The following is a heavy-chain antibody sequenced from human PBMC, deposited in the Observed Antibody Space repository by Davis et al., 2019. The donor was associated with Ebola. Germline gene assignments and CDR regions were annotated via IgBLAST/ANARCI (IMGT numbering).Heavy chain of an antibody. D-gene: IGHD1/OR15-1a*01. J-gene: IGHJ4*02. CDR1: GGSIGSHK. Sequence: SETLSLTCTVSGGSIGSHKWSWVRQPPGKGLEWIGYIYYDGSTKYNPSLKSRVTMLLDRSKAQFSLKLRSVTAADTAVYFCARHPGGNNYDPWSYYFDYWGLGLLVTVSS. V-gene: IGHV4-59*08. CDR2: IYYDGST. CDR3: ARHPGGNNYDPWSYYFDY.